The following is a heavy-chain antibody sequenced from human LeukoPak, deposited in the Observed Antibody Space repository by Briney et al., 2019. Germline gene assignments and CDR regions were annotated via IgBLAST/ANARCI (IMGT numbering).Heavy chain of an antibody. J-gene: IGHJ4*02. CDR3: ARIDRAVAGTIDF. CDR1: GGSISSYF. D-gene: IGHD6-19*01. V-gene: IGHV4-59*08. CDR2: FYYSGST. Sequence: SESLSLTCTVAGGSISSYFWSWVRQPPGKGREWDGYFYYSGSTNSTPSLNSRVTMSVDTSKNQFSLKLSSVTAADTAVYSCARIDRAVAGTIDFWGQGTLVIVSS.